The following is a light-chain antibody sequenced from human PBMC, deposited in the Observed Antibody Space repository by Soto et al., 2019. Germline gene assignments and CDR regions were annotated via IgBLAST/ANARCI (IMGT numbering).Light chain of an antibody. CDR3: SSYTTSGTLS. CDR2: DVS. J-gene: IGLJ2*01. CDR1: SSDVGRYNY. Sequence: QSVLTQPASVSGSPGQSITISCTGTSSDVGRYNYVSWYQQHPGKAPKLMIYDVSNRSSGVSNRFSGSKSGDTASLTISGLQAEDEADYYCSSYTTSGTLSFGGGTKLTVL. V-gene: IGLV2-14*03.